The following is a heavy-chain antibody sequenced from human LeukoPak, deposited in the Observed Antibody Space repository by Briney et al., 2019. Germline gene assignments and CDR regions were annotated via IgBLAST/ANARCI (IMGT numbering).Heavy chain of an antibody. D-gene: IGHD4-11*01. CDR1: GGSISRYY. V-gene: IGHV4-59*01. CDR2: IYYSGST. Sequence: MSSETLSLTCTVSGGSISRYYWNWIRQPPGKVLEWIGYIYYSGSTNYNPSLKSRVTISVDTSKNQFSLKLSSVTAADTAVYYCARSGYSNYAWGYHYYYYMDVWGKGTTVTISS. CDR3: ARSGYSNYAWGYHYYYYMDV. J-gene: IGHJ6*03.